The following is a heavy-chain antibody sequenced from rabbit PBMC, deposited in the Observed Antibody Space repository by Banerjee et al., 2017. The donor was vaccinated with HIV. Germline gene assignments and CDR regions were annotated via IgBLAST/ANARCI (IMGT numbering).Heavy chain of an antibody. CDR3: ARDLAGAIGWNYNL. D-gene: IGHD4-1*01. J-gene: IGHJ4*01. V-gene: IGHV1S40*01. CDR1: GFSFSSGYD. CDR2: IHTAIGGGI. Sequence: QQLEESGGGLVKPGASLTLTCTASGFSFSSGYDVCWVRQAPGKGLEWIACIHTAIGGGIVYPSWAKGRFTISRASSTTVTLQMTSLTAADTATYFCARDLAGAIGWNYNLWGPGTLVTVS.